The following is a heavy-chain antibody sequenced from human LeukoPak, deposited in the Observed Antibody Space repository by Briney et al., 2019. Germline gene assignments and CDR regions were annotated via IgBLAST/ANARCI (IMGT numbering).Heavy chain of an antibody. D-gene: IGHD3-16*01. V-gene: IGHV4-34*01. Sequence: SETLSLSCAVYGGSFSGYYWSWIRQPPGKGLEWIGEINHSGSTNYNPSLKSRVTISVDTSKNQFSLKLSSVTAADTAVYYCARAPPLRYVDYWGQGTLVTVSS. J-gene: IGHJ4*02. CDR1: GGSFSGYY. CDR3: ARAPPLRYVDY. CDR2: INHSGST.